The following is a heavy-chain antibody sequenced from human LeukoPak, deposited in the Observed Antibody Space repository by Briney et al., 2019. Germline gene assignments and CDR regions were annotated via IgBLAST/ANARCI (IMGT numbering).Heavy chain of an antibody. CDR3: AKDAQRGFDYSNSLEY. D-gene: IGHD4-11*01. V-gene: IGHV4-34*01. J-gene: IGHJ4*02. Sequence: PSETLSLTCAVYGGSLSGYYWTWIRQPPGKGLEWIGEIKQSERTNYNPSLKSRITISIDTSKNQFSLKLTSVTAADTAVYYCAKDAQRGFDYSNSLEYWGQGTLVTVSS. CDR2: IKQSERT. CDR1: GGSLSGYY.